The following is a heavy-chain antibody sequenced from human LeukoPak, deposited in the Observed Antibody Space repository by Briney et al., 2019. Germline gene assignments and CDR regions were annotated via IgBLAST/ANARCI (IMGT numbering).Heavy chain of an antibody. Sequence: PSETLSLTCTVSGGSISSYYWSWIRQPAGRGLEWIGRIYTSGSTNYNPSLKSRVTISVDTSKNQFSLKLSSVTAADTAVYYCARSQWLSPFDIWGQGTMVTVSS. CDR3: ARSQWLSPFDI. CDR2: IYTSGST. V-gene: IGHV4-4*07. J-gene: IGHJ3*02. CDR1: GGSISSYY. D-gene: IGHD6-19*01.